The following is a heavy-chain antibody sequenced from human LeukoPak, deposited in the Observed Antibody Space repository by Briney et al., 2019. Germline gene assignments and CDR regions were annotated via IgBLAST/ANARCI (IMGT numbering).Heavy chain of an antibody. CDR2: ISGSGGST. V-gene: IGHV3-23*01. Sequence: PGGSLRLSCAASGFTFSSYAMSGVRQAPGKGLEGVSAISGSGGSTYYADSVKGRFTISRDNSKNTLYLQMNSLRAEDTAVYYCAKDRWGSFDYWGQGTLVTVSS. CDR3: AKDRWGSFDY. CDR1: GFTFSSYA. J-gene: IGHJ4*02. D-gene: IGHD3-16*01.